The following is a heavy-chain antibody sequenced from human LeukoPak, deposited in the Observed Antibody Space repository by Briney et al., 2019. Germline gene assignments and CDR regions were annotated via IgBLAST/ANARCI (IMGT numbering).Heavy chain of an antibody. V-gene: IGHV3-23*01. J-gene: IGHJ4*02. CDR3: AKLTSNLYEDY. CDR2: ISGSGDNT. Sequence: GGSLRLSCAASGFTFSSYAMTWVRQAPGEGLEWVSAISGSGDNTYYADSVRGRFTISRDNSKNTLYLQMNSLRADDTAVYYCAKLTSNLYEDYWGQGTLVTVSS. CDR1: GFTFSSYA. D-gene: IGHD4-11*01.